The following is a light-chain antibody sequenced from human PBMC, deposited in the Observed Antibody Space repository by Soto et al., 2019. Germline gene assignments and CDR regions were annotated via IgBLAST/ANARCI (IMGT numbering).Light chain of an antibody. CDR2: WAS. CDR3: QQYGSSPPT. J-gene: IGKJ1*01. V-gene: IGKV4-1*01. CDR1: QSVLYNSNNKNY. Sequence: DIVMTQSPDSLAVSLGERATINCKSSQSVLYNSNNKNYLAWYQQKPRQPPKLLIYWASTRESGVPDRFSGSGSGTDFTLTISRLEPEDFAVYYCQQYGSSPPTFGQGTKVEIK.